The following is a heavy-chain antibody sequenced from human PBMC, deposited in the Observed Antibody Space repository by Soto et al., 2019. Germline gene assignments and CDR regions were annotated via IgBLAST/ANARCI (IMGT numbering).Heavy chain of an antibody. D-gene: IGHD3-10*01. CDR2: INHSGST. CDR3: VRESTTQRITMVRGVKNHDAFDI. CDR1: GGSFSGYY. V-gene: IGHV4-34*01. Sequence: SETLSLTCAVYGGSFSGYYWSWIRQPPGKGLEWIGEINHSGSTNYNPSLKSRVTISVDTSKNQFSLKLSSVTAADTAVYYCVRESTTQRITMVRGVKNHDAFDIWGQGTMVTVSS. J-gene: IGHJ3*02.